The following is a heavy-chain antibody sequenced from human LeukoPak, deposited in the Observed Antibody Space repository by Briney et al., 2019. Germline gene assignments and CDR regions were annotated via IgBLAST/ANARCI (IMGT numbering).Heavy chain of an antibody. V-gene: IGHV1-18*01. Sequence: ASVKVSCKASGYTFTSYGISWVRQAPGQGLEWMGWISAYNGNTNYAQKLQGRVTMTTDTSTSTAYMELRSLRSDDTAVYYCASYYVDTAMVRSSYYYYYMDVWGKGTTVTVSS. CDR3: ASYYVDTAMVRSSYYYYYMDV. CDR1: GYTFTSYG. CDR2: ISAYNGNT. J-gene: IGHJ6*03. D-gene: IGHD5-18*01.